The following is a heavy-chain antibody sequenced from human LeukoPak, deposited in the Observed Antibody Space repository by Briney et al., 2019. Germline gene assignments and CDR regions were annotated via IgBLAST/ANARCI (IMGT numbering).Heavy chain of an antibody. Sequence: SETLSLTCAVYGGSFSGYYWGWIRQPPGKGLEWIGSIYYSGSTYYNPSLKSRVTISVDTSKNQFSLKLSSVTAADTAVYYCARGDYYDSSGYYGYYFDYWGQGTLVTVSS. D-gene: IGHD3-22*01. J-gene: IGHJ4*02. CDR2: IYYSGST. CDR3: ARGDYYDSSGYYGYYFDY. V-gene: IGHV4-34*01. CDR1: GGSFSGYY.